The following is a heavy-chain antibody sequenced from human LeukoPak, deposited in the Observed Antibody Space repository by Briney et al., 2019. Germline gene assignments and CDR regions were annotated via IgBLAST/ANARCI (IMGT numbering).Heavy chain of an antibody. CDR3: AAHHGELGYFDY. CDR1: GFTFSSYG. V-gene: IGHV3-33*01. D-gene: IGHD1-26*01. CDR2: IWYDGSNK. Sequence: GGSLRLSCAASGFTFSSYGMHWVRQAPGKGLEWVAVIWYDGSNKYYAESVKGRFTISRDNSKNTLYLQMNSLRAEDTAVYYCAAHHGELGYFDYWGQGTLVTVSS. J-gene: IGHJ4*02.